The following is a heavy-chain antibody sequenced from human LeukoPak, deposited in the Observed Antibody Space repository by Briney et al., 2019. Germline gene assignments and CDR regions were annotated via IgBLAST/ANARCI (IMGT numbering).Heavy chain of an antibody. D-gene: IGHD1-1*01. J-gene: IGHJ4*02. CDR2: INHSGST. Sequence: PSETLSLTCAVYGGSFSGYYWSWIRQPPGKGLEWIGEINHSGSTNYNPSLKSRVTMSVDTSKNQFSLKLSSVTAADTAVYYCARVRSRRITTGTTSFFDYWGQGTLVTVSS. V-gene: IGHV4-34*01. CDR3: ARVRSRRITTGTTSFFDY. CDR1: GGSFSGYY.